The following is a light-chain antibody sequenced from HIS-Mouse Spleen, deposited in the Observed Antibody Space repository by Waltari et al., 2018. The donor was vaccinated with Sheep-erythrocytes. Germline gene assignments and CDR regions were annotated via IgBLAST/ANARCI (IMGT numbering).Light chain of an antibody. J-gene: IGLJ2*01. CDR1: SSDVGVYNS. Sequence: QSALTQPASVSGSPGQSITIPCPGTSSDVGVYNSVSWYQQHPGKAPKLMIYDVSNRPSGVSNRFSGSKSGNTASLTISGLQAEDEADYYCSSYTSSSTYVVFGGGTKLTVL. V-gene: IGLV2-14*03. CDR2: DVS. CDR3: SSYTSSSTYVV.